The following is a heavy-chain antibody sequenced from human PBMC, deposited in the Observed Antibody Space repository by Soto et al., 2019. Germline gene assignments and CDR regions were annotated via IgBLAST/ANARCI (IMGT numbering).Heavy chain of an antibody. CDR3: AREENCSDGICYSEYFQR. CDR2: VNPSGGST. Sequence: ASVKVSCKASGYIFTAYSMHWVRQAPGQGLEWMGVVNPSGGSTNYAQRFQGRITMTRDTSTSTVYMDLSSLTSEDTAVYYCAREENCSDGICYSEYFQRWGQGTLVTVS. J-gene: IGHJ1*01. V-gene: IGHV1-46*01. CDR1: GYIFTAYS. D-gene: IGHD2-15*01.